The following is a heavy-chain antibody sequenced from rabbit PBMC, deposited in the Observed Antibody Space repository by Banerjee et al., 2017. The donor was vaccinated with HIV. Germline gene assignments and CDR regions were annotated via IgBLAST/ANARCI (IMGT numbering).Heavy chain of an antibody. D-gene: IGHD1-1*01. Sequence: QSLEESGGDLVKPGASLTLTCTASGFSFSSSYWICWVRQAPGKGLEWIACIYNGDGSTYYASWAKGRFTISKTSSTTVTLQMTSLTAADTATYFCASRASSSDYGGTRLDRWGQGTLVTVS. CDR3: ASRASSSDYGGTRLDR. J-gene: IGHJ3*01. CDR1: GFSFSSSYW. V-gene: IGHV1S40*01. CDR2: IYNGDGST.